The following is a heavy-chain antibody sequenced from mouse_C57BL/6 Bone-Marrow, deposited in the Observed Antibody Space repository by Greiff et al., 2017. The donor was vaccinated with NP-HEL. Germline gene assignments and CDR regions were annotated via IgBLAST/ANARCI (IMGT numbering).Heavy chain of an antibody. CDR2: ISSGGSYT. CDR3: ASPHVLMVDYFVY. V-gene: IGHV5-6*01. CDR1: GFTFSSYG. J-gene: IGHJ3*01. D-gene: IGHD2-13*01. Sequence: EVKLLESGGDLAKPGGSLKLSCAASGFTFSSYGMSWVRQTPDQRLEWVATISSGGSYTYYPDSVKGRFTISTDNAQNTPYLQLSSLTSEDTAMYFCASPHVLMVDYFVYWGQGTRLTVSA.